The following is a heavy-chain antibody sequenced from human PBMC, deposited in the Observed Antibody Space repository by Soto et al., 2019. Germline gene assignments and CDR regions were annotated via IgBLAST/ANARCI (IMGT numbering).Heavy chain of an antibody. D-gene: IGHD2-8*01. CDR2: ITGSGRDT. CDR1: GFTFRNNV. J-gene: IGHJ4*02. CDR3: AKNGLDNSPSAIDS. V-gene: IGHV3-23*01. Sequence: EVQLLESGGGLAQPGGSLRLSCAASGFTFRNNVLSWVRQAPGKGLDWVSGITGSGRDTYYADSVKGRFTISRDNSKNMVFLQMISLRAEDTALYYCAKNGLDNSPSAIDSWGPGTLVTVSS.